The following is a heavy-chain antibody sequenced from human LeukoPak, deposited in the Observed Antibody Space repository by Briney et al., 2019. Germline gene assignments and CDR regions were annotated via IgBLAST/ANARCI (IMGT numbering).Heavy chain of an antibody. D-gene: IGHD6-19*01. CDR2: ISPSGSTI. Sequence: GGSLRLSCAASGFTFISSWMTWVRQAPGRGLEWVSFISPSGSTIYYADSVKGRFTVSRDNAKNSLYLQMNSLRAEDTAVYYCARGYGSDWGQGTLVTVSS. J-gene: IGHJ4*02. CDR3: ARGYGSD. CDR1: GFTFISSW. V-gene: IGHV3-48*04.